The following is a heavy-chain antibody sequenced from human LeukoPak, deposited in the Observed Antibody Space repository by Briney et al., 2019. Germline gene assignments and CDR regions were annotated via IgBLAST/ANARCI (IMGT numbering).Heavy chain of an antibody. Sequence: PGGSLRLSCAASGFTFSSYWMSWVRQAPGKGLEWVANIKQDGSEKYYVDSVKGRFTISRDNAKNSLYLQMNSLRAEDTAVYYCARDPLSGDYYDSSGYWAPLFGMDVWDQGTTVTVSS. J-gene: IGHJ6*02. D-gene: IGHD3-22*01. CDR3: ARDPLSGDYYDSSGYWAPLFGMDV. CDR1: GFTFSSYW. CDR2: IKQDGSEK. V-gene: IGHV3-7*01.